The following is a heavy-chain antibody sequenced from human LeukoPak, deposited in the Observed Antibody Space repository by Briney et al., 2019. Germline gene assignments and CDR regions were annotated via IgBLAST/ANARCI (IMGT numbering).Heavy chain of an antibody. V-gene: IGHV1-69*05. CDR2: IIPIFGTA. J-gene: IGHJ6*03. CDR3: ARDSSRGLYYYYYMDV. D-gene: IGHD6-13*01. CDR1: GGTFSSYA. Sequence: GASVKVSCKASGGTFSSYAISRVRQAPGQGLEWMGGIIPIFGTANYAQKFQGRVTITTDESTSTAYMELSSLRSEDTAVYYCARDSSRGLYYYYYMDVWGKGTTVTVSS.